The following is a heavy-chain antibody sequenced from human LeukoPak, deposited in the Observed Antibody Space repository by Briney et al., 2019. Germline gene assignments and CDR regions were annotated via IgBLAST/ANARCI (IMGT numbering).Heavy chain of an antibody. V-gene: IGHV3-53*01. CDR2: VASDGST. CDR1: GITVSSNY. CDR3: ARVSSISWYSDY. Sequence: GGSLRLSCAASGITVSSNYMSWVRQAPGKGLEWGSVVASDGSTKYADSVKGRFAISRDNSKNTLYLQMNSLRAEDTAVYYCARVSSISWYSDYWGEGTLVTVSS. D-gene: IGHD6-13*01. J-gene: IGHJ4*02.